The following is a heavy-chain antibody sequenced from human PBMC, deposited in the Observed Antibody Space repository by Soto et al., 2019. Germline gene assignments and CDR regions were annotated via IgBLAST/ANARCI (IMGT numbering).Heavy chain of an antibody. CDR1: GGSISSYY. Sequence: QVQLQESGPGLVKPSETLSLTCTVSGGSISSYYWSWIRQPPGKGLEWIGYIYYSGSTNYNPSLKRRVTISVAPSKNQFSLKLSSVTAADTAVYYCARFSHSGSWSDYWGQGTLVTVSS. D-gene: IGHD6-13*01. CDR3: ARFSHSGSWSDY. J-gene: IGHJ4*02. CDR2: IYYSGST. V-gene: IGHV4-59*01.